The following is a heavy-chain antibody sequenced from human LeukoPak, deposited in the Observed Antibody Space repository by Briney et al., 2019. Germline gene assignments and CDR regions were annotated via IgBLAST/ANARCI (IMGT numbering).Heavy chain of an antibody. CDR3: ARGPSGWGSLDS. Sequence: PGGSLRLSCAASGFTFSSYWMHWVRQAPGKGLVWVSRINSDGSSTNYADSVKGRFTISRDNAKNTLDLQVKSLRAEDTAVYYCARGPSGWGSLDSWGQGTLVTVSS. CDR2: INSDGSST. V-gene: IGHV3-74*01. D-gene: IGHD7-27*01. CDR1: GFTFSSYW. J-gene: IGHJ4*02.